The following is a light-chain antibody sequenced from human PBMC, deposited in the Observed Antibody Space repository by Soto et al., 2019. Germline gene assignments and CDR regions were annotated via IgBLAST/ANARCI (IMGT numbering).Light chain of an antibody. Sequence: DVVLTQSPLSLPVTLGQPASISCWSSQSLVYSNGNTYLNWFHQRQGQSPRRXIYLVSNRASGVPDRFRGSGSGTDFTLKISRVQAEDVGVYSCMQGTHWTWTFGQGTKVDIK. V-gene: IGKV2-30*01. CDR3: MQGTHWTWT. CDR2: LVS. CDR1: QSLVYSNGNTY. J-gene: IGKJ1*01.